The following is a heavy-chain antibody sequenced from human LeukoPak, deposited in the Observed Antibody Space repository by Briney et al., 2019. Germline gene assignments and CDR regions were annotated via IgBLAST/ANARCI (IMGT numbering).Heavy chain of an antibody. CDR2: ISYDGSNK. J-gene: IGHJ4*02. Sequence: PRGSLRLSCAASGFTFSSYAMHWVRQAPGKGLEWVAVISYDGSNKYYADSVKGRFTISRDNSKNTLYLQMNSLRAEDTAVYYCARQEGPNYYGSGSYHGFDYWGQGTLVTVSS. CDR1: GFTFSSYA. CDR3: ARQEGPNYYGSGSYHGFDY. V-gene: IGHV3-30*04. D-gene: IGHD3-10*01.